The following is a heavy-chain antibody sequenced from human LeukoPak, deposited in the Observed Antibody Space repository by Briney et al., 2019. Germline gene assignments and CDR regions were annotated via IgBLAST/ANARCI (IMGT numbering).Heavy chain of an antibody. CDR2: TYYRSKWYN. CDR3: ARGWRDSSGWHFDY. CDR1: GNSVSSNSAA. J-gene: IGHJ4*02. Sequence: PSQTLSLTCAISGNSVSSNSAAWNWIRQSPSRGLEWLGRTYYRSKWYNDYAVSVKSRITINPDTSKNQFSPQLNSVTPEDTAVYYCARGWRDSSGWHFDYWGQGTLVTVSS. D-gene: IGHD6-19*01. V-gene: IGHV6-1*01.